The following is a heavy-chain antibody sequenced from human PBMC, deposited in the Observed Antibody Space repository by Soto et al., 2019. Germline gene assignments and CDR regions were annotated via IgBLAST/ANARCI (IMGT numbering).Heavy chain of an antibody. CDR3: ASLATVSDSYGMDV. J-gene: IGHJ6*02. Sequence: QVQLVQSGAEVKKPGASVKVSCKASGYAFTNYYLHWVRQAPGQGLEWMGWINPNSGGTNYAEKFQGRVTMTRDTSISTAYMEVSRLRSDDTAVFYCASLATVSDSYGMDVWGQGTTVTVSS. V-gene: IGHV1-2*02. D-gene: IGHD4-17*01. CDR2: INPNSGGT. CDR1: GYAFTNYY.